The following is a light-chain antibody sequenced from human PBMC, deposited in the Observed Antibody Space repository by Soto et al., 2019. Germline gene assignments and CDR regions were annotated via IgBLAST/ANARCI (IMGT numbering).Light chain of an antibody. V-gene: IGLV2-11*01. CDR3: CSYAGSYTWV. J-gene: IGLJ3*02. Sequence: QSVLTQPRSVSGSPGQSVTISCTGTSSDVGDYNYVSWYQQHPGKAPKLLIYAVNMRPSGVPDRFSASKSGNTASLTISGLQADDEADYSCCSYAGSYTWVFGGGTKLTVL. CDR2: AVN. CDR1: SSDVGDYNY.